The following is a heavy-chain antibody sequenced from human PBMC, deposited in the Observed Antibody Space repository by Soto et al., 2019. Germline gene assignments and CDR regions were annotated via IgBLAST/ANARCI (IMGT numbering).Heavy chain of an antibody. D-gene: IGHD3-3*01. CDR2: INPRGGST. Sequence: PGSSAKVSWKSCGYTFTSEYMDWVQQAPGQVLEWMGIINPRGGSTSYAKKFQGRVTMTRDTSTSTVYMELSRLRSEDTAVYYCARGSYGTIFGVVTEPGAFDIWGKGTMVTVS. V-gene: IGHV1-46*01. J-gene: IGHJ3*02. CDR3: ARGSYGTIFGVVTEPGAFDI. CDR1: GYTFTSEY.